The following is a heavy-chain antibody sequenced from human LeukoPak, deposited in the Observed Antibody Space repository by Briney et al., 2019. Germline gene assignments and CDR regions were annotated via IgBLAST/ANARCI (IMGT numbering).Heavy chain of an antibody. V-gene: IGHV1-69*13. D-gene: IGHD5-18*01. Sequence: GASVKVSWKASGGTFSSYAISWVRQAPGQGLEWMGGIIPIFGTANYAQKFQGRVTITADESTSTAYMELSSLRSEDTAVYYCARVVRSRYSYNYFDYWGQGTLVTVSS. CDR3: ARVVRSRYSYNYFDY. CDR2: IIPIFGTA. J-gene: IGHJ4*02. CDR1: GGTFSSYA.